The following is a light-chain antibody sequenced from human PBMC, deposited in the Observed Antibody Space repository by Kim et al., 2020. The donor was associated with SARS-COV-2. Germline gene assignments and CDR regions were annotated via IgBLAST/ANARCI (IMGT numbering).Light chain of an antibody. CDR3: QQFNNWPLYS. Sequence: QGERAALSCRASQSVNSNLGWYQQKPGQAPRLLIDGASTRAPGVPARFSGSGSGTEFTLTISSLQSEDFAVYYCQQFNNWPLYSFGQGTKLEI. J-gene: IGKJ2*03. CDR2: GAS. CDR1: QSVNSN. V-gene: IGKV3-15*01.